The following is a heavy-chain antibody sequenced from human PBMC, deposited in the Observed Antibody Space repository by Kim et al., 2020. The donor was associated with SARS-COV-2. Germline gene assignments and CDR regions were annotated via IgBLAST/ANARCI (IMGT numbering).Heavy chain of an antibody. V-gene: IGHV1-46*01. CDR1: GYTFTSYY. D-gene: IGHD4-17*01. CDR3: ARGGGDYGDRRWYFDL. Sequence: ASVKVSCKASGYTFTSYYTHWVRQAPGQGLEWMGIINPSGGSTSYAQKFQGRVTMTRDTSTSTVYMELSSLRSEDTAVYYCARGGGDYGDRRWYFDLWGRGTLVTVSS. J-gene: IGHJ2*01. CDR2: INPSGGST.